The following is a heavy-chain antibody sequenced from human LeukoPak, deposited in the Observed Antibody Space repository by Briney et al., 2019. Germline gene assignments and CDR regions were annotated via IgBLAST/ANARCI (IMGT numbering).Heavy chain of an antibody. V-gene: IGHV3-30*04. CDR2: ISNDGGNK. D-gene: IGHD3-10*01. CDR1: GFTFSTYA. Sequence: GRSLRLSCAASGFTFSTYAMHWVRQAPGKGLEWVAVISNDGGNKYYADSVKGRFTISRDNSKKTLYLEMNSLRAEDTAVYYCARDHRSYYYGPGSYLGYWGQGTLVTVSS. CDR3: ARDHRSYYYGPGSYLGY. J-gene: IGHJ4*02.